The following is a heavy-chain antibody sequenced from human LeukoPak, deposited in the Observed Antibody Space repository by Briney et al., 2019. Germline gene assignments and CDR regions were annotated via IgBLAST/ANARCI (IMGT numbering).Heavy chain of an antibody. CDR2: ISAYNGNT. CDR1: GYTFTSYG. Sequence: ASVTVSCKASGYTFTSYGISWVRQAPGQGLEWMGWISAYNGNTNYAQKLQGRVTMTTDTSTSTAYMELRSLRSDDTAVYYCARYHYDFWSGGLYYMDVWGKGTTVTVSS. D-gene: IGHD3-3*01. J-gene: IGHJ6*03. CDR3: ARYHYDFWSGGLYYMDV. V-gene: IGHV1-18*01.